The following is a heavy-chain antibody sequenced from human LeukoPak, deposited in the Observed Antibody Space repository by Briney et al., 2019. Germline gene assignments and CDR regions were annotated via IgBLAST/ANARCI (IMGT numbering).Heavy chain of an antibody. CDR1: GYSFTSYW. CDR3: ARGDTNFDY. Sequence: GESLKISCKGSGYSFTSYWIGWVRQMPGKGLEWMGIVYPGDSNTIYSPSFPGQVTISADKSISTAYLQCSSLKASDTAMYYCARGDTNFDYWGQGTLVTVSS. J-gene: IGHJ4*02. D-gene: IGHD2-21*01. V-gene: IGHV5-51*01. CDR2: VYPGDSNT.